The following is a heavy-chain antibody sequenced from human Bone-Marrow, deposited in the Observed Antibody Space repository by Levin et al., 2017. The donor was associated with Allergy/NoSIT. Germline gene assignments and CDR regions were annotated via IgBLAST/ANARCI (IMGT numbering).Heavy chain of an antibody. CDR1: GGSLSGHY. CDR2: INHSGGT. CDR3: VCYRYRSAAGTNPSRYLDS. J-gene: IGHJ4*02. Sequence: SQTLSLTCAVNGGSLSGHYWNWIRPSPGKGLEWIGDINHSGGTNYNPSLKSRVTFSIDTSKNTIYLQINSLPPADTALSYCVCYRYRSAAGTNPSRYLDSWGQGTPVTVSS. V-gene: IGHV4-34*10. D-gene: IGHD6-13*01.